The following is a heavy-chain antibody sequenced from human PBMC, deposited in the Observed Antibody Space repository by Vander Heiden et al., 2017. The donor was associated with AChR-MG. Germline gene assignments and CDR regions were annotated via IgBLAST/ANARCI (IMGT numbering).Heavy chain of an antibody. V-gene: IGHV3-33*01. CDR2: IWYEGRNK. Sequence: QVQLVESGGGVVQPGRSLRLSCAASGFTVTSNRVHGVRHAPGKGFDWLAVIWYEGRNKYSADSVKCLFTIARDNSKNTLYVQMNSLRAEDTAGDDCVRWEVSRWYRLVYWCE. D-gene: IGHD6-13*01. CDR3: VRWEVSRWYRLVY. J-gene: IGHJ4*02. CDR1: GFTVTSNR.